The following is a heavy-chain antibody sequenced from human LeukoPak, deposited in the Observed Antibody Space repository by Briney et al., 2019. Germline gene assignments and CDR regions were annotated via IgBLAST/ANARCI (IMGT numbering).Heavy chain of an antibody. J-gene: IGHJ4*02. V-gene: IGHV3-23*01. CDR3: ARGSTGPDS. D-gene: IGHD1-1*01. Sequence: GGSLRLSCAASGFTFNTYAMTWVRQAPGRGLEWVSTIGTSDSSTYYADSVKGRFTISRDNSKNALYLQMNSLRAEDTAVYYCARGSTGPDSWGQGTLVTVSS. CDR1: GFTFNTYA. CDR2: IGTSDSST.